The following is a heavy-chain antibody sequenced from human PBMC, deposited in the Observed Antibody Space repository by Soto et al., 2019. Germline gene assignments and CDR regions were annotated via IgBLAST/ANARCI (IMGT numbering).Heavy chain of an antibody. CDR1: EFSLSDFW. V-gene: IGHV3-74*01. Sequence: EVQLVESGEGLVQPGGSLRLSCTASEFSLSDFWMHWVGQAPGKGLVWVSEIKPDGSYTTYADSVKGRFTISRDNAKNILYLQMHSLSDEDTAVYYCARGYSYAFNPWGPGTLVTVSS. D-gene: IGHD1-1*01. CDR2: IKPDGSYT. J-gene: IGHJ5*02. CDR3: ARGYSYAFNP.